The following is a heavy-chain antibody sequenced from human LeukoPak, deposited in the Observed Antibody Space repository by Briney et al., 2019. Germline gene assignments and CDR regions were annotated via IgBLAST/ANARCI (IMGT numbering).Heavy chain of an antibody. D-gene: IGHD6-19*01. V-gene: IGHV3-30*03. CDR2: ISSDGTIQ. CDR1: GFTFSTYG. Sequence: GGSLRLSCATSGFTFSTYGMHWVRQAPGKGLEWVAVISSDGTIQYYADSVMGRFTISRDSAKNSLYLQMNSLRAEDTAVYYCAREGAVAGYDAFDIWGQGTMVTVSS. CDR3: AREGAVAGYDAFDI. J-gene: IGHJ3*02.